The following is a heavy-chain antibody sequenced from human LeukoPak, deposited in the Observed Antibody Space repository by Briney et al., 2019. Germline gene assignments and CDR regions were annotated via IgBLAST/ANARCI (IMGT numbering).Heavy chain of an antibody. D-gene: IGHD6-19*01. J-gene: IGHJ4*02. Sequence: SETLSLTCTVSGGSISSYYWSWIRQPPGKGLEWIGYIYYSGSTNYNPSLKSRVTISVDTSKNQFSLKLSSVTAADTAVYYCARGGSSGPPPFGWGQGTLVTVSS. CDR1: GGSISSYY. CDR3: ARGGSSGPPPFG. CDR2: IYYSGST. V-gene: IGHV4-59*01.